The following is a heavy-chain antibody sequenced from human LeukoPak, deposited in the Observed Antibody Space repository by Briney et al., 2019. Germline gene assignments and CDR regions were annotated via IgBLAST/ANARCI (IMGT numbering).Heavy chain of an antibody. CDR3: ARDLSFDYYDNSGYPVRAFDI. V-gene: IGHV4-59*01. J-gene: IGHJ3*02. CDR1: GGSITSYY. D-gene: IGHD3-22*01. Sequence: SGTLSLTCTVSGGSITSYYWSWIRQPPGKGLEWTGYIYYSGSTNYNPSLKSRVTISVDTSKNQFSLKLSSVTAADTAVYYCARDLSFDYYDNSGYPVRAFDIWGQGTMVTVSS. CDR2: IYYSGST.